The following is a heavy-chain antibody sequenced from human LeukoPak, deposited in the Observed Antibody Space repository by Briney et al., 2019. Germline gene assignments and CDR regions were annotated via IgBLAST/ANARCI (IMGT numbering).Heavy chain of an antibody. CDR1: GFTFSSYA. J-gene: IGHJ4*02. D-gene: IGHD3-22*01. CDR2: ISYDGSNK. Sequence: PGRSLRLSCAASGFTFSSYAMHWVRQAPGKGLEWVAVISYDGSNKYYADSVKGRFTISRDDSKNTLYLQMNSLRAEDTAVYYCARDQYYDKRNVDYWGQGTLVTVSS. CDR3: ARDQYYDKRNVDY. V-gene: IGHV3-30-3*01.